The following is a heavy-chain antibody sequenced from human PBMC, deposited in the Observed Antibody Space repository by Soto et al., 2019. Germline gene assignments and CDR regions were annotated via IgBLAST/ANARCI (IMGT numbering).Heavy chain of an antibody. V-gene: IGHV3-74*01. D-gene: IGHD6-13*01. CDR1: GFTFSSYL. Sequence: PGGSLRLSCAASGFTFSSYLMHGVRQAPGKGLVWVSRINSDGSSTSYADSVNGRFTISRDNAKNTLYLQMNSLRAEDTAVYYCATIAAAGLGYYYGMDVWGQGTTVTVSS. CDR3: ATIAAAGLGYYYGMDV. J-gene: IGHJ6*02. CDR2: INSDGSST.